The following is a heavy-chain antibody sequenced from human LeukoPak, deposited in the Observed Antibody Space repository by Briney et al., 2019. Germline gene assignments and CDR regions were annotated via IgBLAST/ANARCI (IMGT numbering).Heavy chain of an antibody. Sequence: GGSLRLSCAASGFTFSSYAMGWVRQAPGKGLEWVSAITASGGNTYYADSVKGRFTISRDNSKNTLYLQVNSLRAEDTAVYYCAKGNGYSYGRYYFDYWGQRTLVTVSS. CDR3: AKGNGYSYGRYYFDY. D-gene: IGHD5-18*01. V-gene: IGHV3-23*01. CDR1: GFTFSSYA. J-gene: IGHJ4*02. CDR2: ITASGGNT.